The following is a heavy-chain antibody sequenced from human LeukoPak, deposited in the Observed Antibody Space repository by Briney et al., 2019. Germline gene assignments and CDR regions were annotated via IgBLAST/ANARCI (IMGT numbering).Heavy chain of an antibody. CDR1: GFTFSSYG. V-gene: IGHV3-30*03. CDR3: ARDLEDIVVVPAANGMDV. CDR2: ISYDGSNK. D-gene: IGHD2-2*01. J-gene: IGHJ6*02. Sequence: GRSLRLSCAASGFTFSSYGMHWVRQAPGKGLEWVAVISYDGSNKYYADSVKGRFTISRDNSKNTLYLQMNSLRAEDTAVYYCARDLEDIVVVPAANGMDVWGQGTTVTVSS.